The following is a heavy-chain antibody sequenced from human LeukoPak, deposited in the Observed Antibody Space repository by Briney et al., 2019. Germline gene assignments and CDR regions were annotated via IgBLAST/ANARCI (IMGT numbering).Heavy chain of an antibody. V-gene: IGHV4-59*01. CDR3: ARAPQYSSSWYFVD. Sequence: SETLSLTCTVSGGSISSYYWSWIWQPPGKGLEWIGYIYYSGSTNYNPSLKSRVTISVDTSKNQFSLKLSSVTAADTAVYYCARAPQYSSSWYFVDWGQGTLVTVSS. J-gene: IGHJ4*02. CDR1: GGSISSYY. CDR2: IYYSGST. D-gene: IGHD6-13*01.